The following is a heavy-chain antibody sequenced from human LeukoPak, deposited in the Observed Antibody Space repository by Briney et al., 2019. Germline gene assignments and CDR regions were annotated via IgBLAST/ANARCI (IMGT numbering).Heavy chain of an antibody. CDR3: AKGFSSGPWDACDI. J-gene: IGHJ3*02. V-gene: IGHV3-30*18. CDR2: IAYDGNKK. Sequence: GGSLRLSPAPPVVTFSSYGIHCVSEGLRKRLERGAVIAYDGNKKYYADSVKGRFTISRDSSKYMLYLQMNRLRVEDTAVYDCAKGFSSGPWDACDIWGQGTMVTVSS. D-gene: IGHD3-22*01. CDR1: VVTFSSYG.